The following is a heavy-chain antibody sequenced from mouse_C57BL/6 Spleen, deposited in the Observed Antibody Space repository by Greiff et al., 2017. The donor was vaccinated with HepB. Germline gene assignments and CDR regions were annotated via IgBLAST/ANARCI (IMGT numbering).Heavy chain of an antibody. J-gene: IGHJ2*01. V-gene: IGHV1-82*01. CDR3: ARYAITTVAFDY. Sequence: QVQLQQSGPELVKPGASVKISCKASGYAFSSSWMNWVKQRPGKCLEWIGRIYPGDGDTNYNGKFKGKATLTADKSSSTAYMQLSSLTSEDSAVYFCARYAITTVAFDYWGQGTTLTVSS. CDR2: IYPGDGDT. CDR1: GYAFSSSW. D-gene: IGHD1-1*01.